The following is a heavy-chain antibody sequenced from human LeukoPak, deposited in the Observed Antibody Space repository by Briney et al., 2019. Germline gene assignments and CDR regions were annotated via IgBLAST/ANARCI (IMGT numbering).Heavy chain of an antibody. CDR1: GGSLSSGGYY. D-gene: IGHD4-17*01. Sequence: SETLSLTCTVSGGSLSSGGYYWSWVRQHPGKGLEWIGYIYYSGSTYYNPSLKSRVTISVDTSKNQFSLKLSSVTAADTAVYYCARVTRTTVTTSFDYWGQGTLVTVSS. CDR2: IYYSGST. J-gene: IGHJ4*02. CDR3: ARVTRTTVTTSFDY. V-gene: IGHV4-31*03.